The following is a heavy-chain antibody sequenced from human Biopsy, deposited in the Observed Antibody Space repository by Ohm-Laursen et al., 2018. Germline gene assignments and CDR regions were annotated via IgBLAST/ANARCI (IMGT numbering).Heavy chain of an antibody. CDR3: AREPFGQQLGPFDY. CDR2: VNPNSGNT. Sequence: VSSVKVSCKASGYTFTNYDINWVRQAPGQGPEWMGWVNPNSGNTGYAQKFQGRVAMTRSTSISTAYMGLSSLTSEDTAVYYCAREPFGQQLGPFDYWGQGALVIVSS. CDR1: GYTFTNYD. V-gene: IGHV1-8*01. D-gene: IGHD6-13*01. J-gene: IGHJ4*02.